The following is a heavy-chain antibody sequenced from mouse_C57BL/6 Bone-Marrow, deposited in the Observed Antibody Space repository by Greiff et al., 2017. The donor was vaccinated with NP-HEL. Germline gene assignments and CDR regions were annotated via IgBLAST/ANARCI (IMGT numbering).Heavy chain of an antibody. CDR1: GYTFTSYW. D-gene: IGHD1-1*01. V-gene: IGHV1-72*01. Sequence: QVQLQQPGAELVKPGASVKLSCKASGYTFTSYWMHWVKQRPGRGLEWIGRIDPNSGGTKYNEKFKSKATLTVDNPSSTAYMQLSSLTSEDSAVYYCARAYGSSFYYAMDYWGQGTSVTVSS. J-gene: IGHJ4*01. CDR2: IDPNSGGT. CDR3: ARAYGSSFYYAMDY.